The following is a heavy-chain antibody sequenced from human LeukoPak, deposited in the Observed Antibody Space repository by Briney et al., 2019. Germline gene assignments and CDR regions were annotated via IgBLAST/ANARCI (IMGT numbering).Heavy chain of an antibody. CDR1: GGSMKTFY. Sequence: PSETLSLTCTVSGGSMKTFYWSWIRQPAGKGLEWVGRIFSRGTTNYNPSLKSRVTVSLDTSKNHFSLKLSSVTAPDTAVYYCARGRYDNLTGHLARLDVWGQGTTVIVSS. D-gene: IGHD3-9*01. CDR2: IFSRGTT. V-gene: IGHV4-4*07. J-gene: IGHJ6*02. CDR3: ARGRYDNLTGHLARLDV.